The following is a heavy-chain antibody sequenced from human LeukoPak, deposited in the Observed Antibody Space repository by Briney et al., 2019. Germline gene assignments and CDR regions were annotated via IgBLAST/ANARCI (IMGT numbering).Heavy chain of an antibody. CDR1: GVTFSSYS. Sequence: GGSLRLSCAASGVTFSSYSMNWVRQAPGKGLEWVSYISPSTSTIYYADSVKGRFTISRDNAKNSLYLQMNSLTAEDTAVYYCARDGGSWRDSPPDYWGQGTLVTVSS. CDR2: ISPSTSTI. D-gene: IGHD6-13*01. J-gene: IGHJ4*02. V-gene: IGHV3-48*01. CDR3: ARDGGSWRDSPPDY.